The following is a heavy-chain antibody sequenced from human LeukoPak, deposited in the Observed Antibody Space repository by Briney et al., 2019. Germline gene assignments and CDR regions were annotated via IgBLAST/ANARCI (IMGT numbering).Heavy chain of an antibody. CDR1: GFTFSSYG. V-gene: IGHV3-23*01. CDR3: AKVHYYGSGSYNWFDP. Sequence: PGGSLRLSCAASGFTFSSYGMSWVRQAPGKGLEWVSAISGSGGSTYYADSVKGRFTISRDNSKNTLYLQMNSLRAEDTAVYYCAKVHYYGSGSYNWFDPWGQGTLVTVSS. CDR2: ISGSGGST. J-gene: IGHJ5*02. D-gene: IGHD3-10*01.